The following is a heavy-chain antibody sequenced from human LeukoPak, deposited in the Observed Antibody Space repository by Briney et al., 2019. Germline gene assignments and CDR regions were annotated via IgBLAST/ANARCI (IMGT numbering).Heavy chain of an antibody. CDR3: ARDGRQEWELPYYFDY. CDR2: INPNSGGT. J-gene: IGHJ4*02. CDR1: GYTFTGYY. V-gene: IGHV1-2*02. Sequence: GASVKVSCKASGYTFTGYYMHWVRQAPGQGLEWVGWINPNSGGTNYAQKFQGRVTMTRDTSISTAYMELSRLRSDDTAVYYCARDGRQEWELPYYFDYWGQGTLVTVSS. D-gene: IGHD1-26*01.